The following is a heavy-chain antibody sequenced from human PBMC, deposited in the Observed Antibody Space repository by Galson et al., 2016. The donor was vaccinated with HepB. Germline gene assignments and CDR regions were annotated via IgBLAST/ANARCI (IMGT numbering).Heavy chain of an antibody. J-gene: IGHJ4*02. CDR2: IRGGGGAT. D-gene: IGHD4-17*01. CDR1: GFTFSNYA. CDR3: ARGHGDYFPANYFNY. V-gene: IGHV3-23*01. Sequence: SLRLSCAASGFTFSNYATAWVRLPPGKGLEWVSTIRGGGGATYYADSVKGRFTISRDNSRSTLYLHLSSLRAEDTALYYCARGHGDYFPANYFNYWGQGTLVTVSS.